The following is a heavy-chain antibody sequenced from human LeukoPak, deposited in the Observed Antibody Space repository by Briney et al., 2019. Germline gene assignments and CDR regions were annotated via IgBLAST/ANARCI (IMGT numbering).Heavy chain of an antibody. J-gene: IGHJ4*02. D-gene: IGHD3-10*01. CDR2: IWYDGSNK. CDR3: AKDSSVRGVASDY. V-gene: IGHV3-33*06. CDR1: GFTFSSYG. Sequence: GGSLRLSCAASGFTFSSYGMHWVRQAPGKGLEWVAVIWYDGSNKYYADSVKGRFTISRDNSKNTLYLQMNSLRAEDTAVYYCAKDSSVRGVASDYWGQGTLVTVSS.